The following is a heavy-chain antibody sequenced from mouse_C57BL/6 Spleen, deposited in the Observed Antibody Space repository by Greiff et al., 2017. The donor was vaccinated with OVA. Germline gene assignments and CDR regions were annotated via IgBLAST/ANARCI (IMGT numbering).Heavy chain of an antibody. CDR2: IDPETGGT. D-gene: IGHD1-1*01. CDR1: GYTFTDYE. Sequence: QVQLQQSGAELVRPGASVTLSCKASGYTFTDYEMHWVKQTPVHGLEWIGAIDPETGGTAYNQKFKGKAILTADKSSSTAYMELRSLTSEDSAVYYCTRSTDYFDYWGQGTTLTVSS. CDR3: TRSTDYFDY. J-gene: IGHJ2*01. V-gene: IGHV1-15*01.